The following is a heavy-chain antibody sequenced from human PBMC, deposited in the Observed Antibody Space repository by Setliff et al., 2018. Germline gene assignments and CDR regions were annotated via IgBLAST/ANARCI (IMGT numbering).Heavy chain of an antibody. V-gene: IGHV1-46*01. J-gene: IGHJ4*02. Sequence: ASVKVSCKASGYTFTSYYTHWVRQAPGQGLEWMGIINPSGGSTSYAQKFQGRVTMTRDTSTGTVYMELSSLRSEDTAVYYCARDASYNFWSGYRGAFDYWGQGTLVTVSS. CDR2: INPSGGST. CDR1: GYTFTSYY. CDR3: ARDASYNFWSGYRGAFDY. D-gene: IGHD3-3*01.